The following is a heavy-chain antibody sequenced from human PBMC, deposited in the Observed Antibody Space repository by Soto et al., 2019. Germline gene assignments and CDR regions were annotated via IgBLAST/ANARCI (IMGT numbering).Heavy chain of an antibody. D-gene: IGHD3-16*01. CDR1: GFTFSGYW. J-gene: IGHJ4*02. V-gene: IGHV3-7*01. CDR2: IKEDGSEK. Sequence: EVQLVESGGGLVQPGGSLRLSCAASGFTFSGYWMTWVRQAPGKGLEWVANIKEDGSEKNYVGSVEGRFTISRDNAKNSLYLQMNSLRADDTAVYYCARGGSESDYWGQGTLVTVSS. CDR3: ARGGSESDY.